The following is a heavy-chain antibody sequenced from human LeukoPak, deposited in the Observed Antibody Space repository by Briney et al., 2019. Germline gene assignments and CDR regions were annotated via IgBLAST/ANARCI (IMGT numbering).Heavy chain of an antibody. J-gene: IGHJ4*02. D-gene: IGHD3-16*01. CDR2: INQDGSEI. CDR1: GFTFSIYG. V-gene: IGHV3-7*01. Sequence: GGSLRLSCAASGFTFSIYGMHWVRQPPGKGLEWVANINQDGSEIYYVDSVKGRFTVSTDNAKNSLYLQMSSLRAEDTAVYYCASSWGSAIDFWGQGTLVTVSS. CDR3: ASSWGSAIDF.